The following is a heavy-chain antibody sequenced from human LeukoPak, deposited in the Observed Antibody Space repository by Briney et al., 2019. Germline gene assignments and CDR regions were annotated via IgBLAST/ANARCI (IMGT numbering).Heavy chain of an antibody. V-gene: IGHV1-8*01. CDR1: GYTFTSYD. J-gene: IGHJ6*03. Sequence: ASVKVSCKASGYTFTSYDINWVRQATGQGLEWMGWMNPNSGNTGYEQKCQGRVTMTRNTSISTAYMELSSLRSEDTAVYYCARVAVAGIYYYYYYMDVWGKGTTVTVSS. CDR3: ARVAVAGIYYYYYYMDV. D-gene: IGHD6-19*01. CDR2: MNPNSGNT.